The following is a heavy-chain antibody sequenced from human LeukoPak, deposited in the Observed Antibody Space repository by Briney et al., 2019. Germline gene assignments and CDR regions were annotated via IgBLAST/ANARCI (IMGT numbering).Heavy chain of an antibody. J-gene: IGHJ4*02. V-gene: IGHV4-59*01. D-gene: IGHD2-2*01. Sequence: SETLSLTCTVSGGSITSYYWSRIRQPPGKGLELIGFFYYSGSTNYNPSLKSRVTISLDTSKNQFSLKLTSVTAADTAVYYCARARYGSTSCPYYFDYWGQGTLVTVSS. CDR2: FYYSGST. CDR3: ARARYGSTSCPYYFDY. CDR1: GGSITSYY.